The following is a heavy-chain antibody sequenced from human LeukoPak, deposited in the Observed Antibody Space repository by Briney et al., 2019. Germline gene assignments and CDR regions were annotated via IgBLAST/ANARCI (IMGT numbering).Heavy chain of an antibody. V-gene: IGHV3-30*03. Sequence: GRSLRLSCAASGFTFSSYGMHWVRQAPGKGLEWVAVISYDGSNKYYADSVKGRFTISRDNSKNTLYLQMNSLRAEDTAVYYCVFWGELHAYHYWGQGTLVTVSS. CDR1: GFTFSSYG. CDR3: VFWGELHAYHY. CDR2: ISYDGSNK. D-gene: IGHD1-26*01. J-gene: IGHJ4*02.